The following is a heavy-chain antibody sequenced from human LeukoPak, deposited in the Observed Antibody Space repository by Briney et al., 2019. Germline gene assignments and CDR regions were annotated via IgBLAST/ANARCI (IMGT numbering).Heavy chain of an antibody. J-gene: IGHJ4*02. Sequence: GGSLRLSCAASGFTFSGSAMHGVRQASGKGLEWVGRIRSKANSYATAYAASVKGRFTISRDDSKNTAYLQMNSLKTEDTAAWLCTRQRRLTGRSSARGYYFDYWGQGTLVTVSS. CDR1: GFTFSGSA. V-gene: IGHV3-73*01. D-gene: IGHD6-6*01. CDR2: IRSKANSYAT. CDR3: TRQRRLTGRSSARGYYFDY.